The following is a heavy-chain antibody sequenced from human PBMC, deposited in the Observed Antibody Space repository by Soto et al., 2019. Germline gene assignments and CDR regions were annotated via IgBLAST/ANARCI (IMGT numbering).Heavy chain of an antibody. J-gene: IGHJ4*02. Sequence: GGSLRLSCAASGFTFSSYAMSWVRQAPGKGLEWVSTISGTGAATYYADSVKGRFTISRDNSKHTLFLQMNSLKAEDTAVYYSAKLWFGELPHFEYGGKETRVPVS. CDR1: GFTFSSYA. V-gene: IGHV3-23*01. D-gene: IGHD3-10*01. CDR3: AKLWFGELPHFEY. CDR2: ISGTGAAT.